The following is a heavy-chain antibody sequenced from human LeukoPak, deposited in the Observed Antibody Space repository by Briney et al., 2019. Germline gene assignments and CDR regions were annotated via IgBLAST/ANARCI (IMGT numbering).Heavy chain of an antibody. Sequence: PSETLSLTCTVSGGSISSSSYYWGWIRQPPGKGLEWIGSIYYSGSTYYNPSLKSRVTISVDTSKNQFSLKLSSVTAADTAVYYCAREGHNYYDSSGYYTGLDYYYGMDVWGQGTTVTVSS. V-gene: IGHV4-39*02. CDR2: IYYSGST. J-gene: IGHJ6*02. D-gene: IGHD3-22*01. CDR3: AREGHNYYDSSGYYTGLDYYYGMDV. CDR1: GGSISSSSYY.